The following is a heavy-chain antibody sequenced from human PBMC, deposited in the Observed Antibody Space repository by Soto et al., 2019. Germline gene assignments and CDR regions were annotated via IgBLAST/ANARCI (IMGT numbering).Heavy chain of an antibody. CDR3: ARGVLEWLLRDSYYYYMDV. J-gene: IGHJ6*03. CDR1: GDSISSSY. Sequence: QVQLQESGPGLVKPSETLSLTCTVSGDSISSSYWNWIRQAPGKGLVWIGYIDDTGSTNYNPSLKSRVTLSVDPSNNQYSLKLSSVTAADTAVYYCARGVLEWLLRDSYYYYMDVWGKGTTVTVSS. V-gene: IGHV4-59*01. D-gene: IGHD3-3*01. CDR2: IDDTGST.